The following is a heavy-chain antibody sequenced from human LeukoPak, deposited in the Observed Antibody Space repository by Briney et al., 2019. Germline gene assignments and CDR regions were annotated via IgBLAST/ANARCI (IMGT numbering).Heavy chain of an antibody. CDR1: GFTFSSYG. J-gene: IGHJ4*02. Sequence: GGSLRLSCAASGFTFSSYGMHWVHQTPGKGLEWVGRIKSKTDGGTTDYAAPVKGRFTISRDDSNNTLYLQMNSLKTEDTAVYYCTTTSDYGDHKRWGQGTLVTVSS. D-gene: IGHD4-17*01. CDR2: IKSKTDGGTT. CDR3: TTTSDYGDHKR. V-gene: IGHV3-15*01.